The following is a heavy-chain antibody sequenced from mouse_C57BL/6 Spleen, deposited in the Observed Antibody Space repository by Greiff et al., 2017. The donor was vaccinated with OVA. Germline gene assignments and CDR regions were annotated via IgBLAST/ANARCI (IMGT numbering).Heavy chain of an antibody. CDR1: GYTFTSYW. CDR3: GIYYGNYVPYAMDY. V-gene: IGHV1-52*01. J-gene: IGHJ4*01. Sequence: QVQLQQPGAELVRPGSSVKLSCKASGYTFTSYWMHWVKQRPIQGLEWIGNIDPSDSETHYNQKFKDKATLTVDKSSSTAYMQLSSLTSEDSAVYYCGIYYGNYVPYAMDYWGQGTSVTVSS. D-gene: IGHD2-1*01. CDR2: IDPSDSET.